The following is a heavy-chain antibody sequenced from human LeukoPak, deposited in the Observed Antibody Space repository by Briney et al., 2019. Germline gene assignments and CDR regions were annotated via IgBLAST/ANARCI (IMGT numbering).Heavy chain of an antibody. CDR2: IYYSGST. D-gene: IGHD3-10*01. Sequence: SETLSLTCTVSGGSIRSYYWSWIRQPPGKGLEWIGYIYYSGSTNYNPSLKSRVTISVDTSKNQFSLKLSSVTAADTAVYYCARDRGGSGSFLSDPWGQGTLVIVSS. CDR3: ARDRGGSGSFLSDP. J-gene: IGHJ5*02. V-gene: IGHV4-59*01. CDR1: GGSIRSYY.